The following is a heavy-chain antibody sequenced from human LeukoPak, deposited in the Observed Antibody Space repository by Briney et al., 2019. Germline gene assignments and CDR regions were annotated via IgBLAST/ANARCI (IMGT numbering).Heavy chain of an antibody. CDR1: GYTFTGYY. Sequence: ASVKVSCKASGYTFTGYYMHWVRQAPGQGLEWMGWMNPNSGNTGYAQKFQGRVTITRNTSISTAYMELSSLRSEDTAVYYCARGVSITIFGVVTPSNWFDPWGQGTLVTVSS. J-gene: IGHJ5*02. D-gene: IGHD3-3*01. CDR3: ARGVSITIFGVVTPSNWFDP. V-gene: IGHV1-8*03. CDR2: MNPNSGNT.